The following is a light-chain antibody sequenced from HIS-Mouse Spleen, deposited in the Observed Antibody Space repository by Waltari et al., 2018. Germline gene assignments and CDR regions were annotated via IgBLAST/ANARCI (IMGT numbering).Light chain of an antibody. J-gene: IGLJ2*01. CDR2: EDS. CDR3: YSTDSSGNHRV. V-gene: IGLV3-10*01. Sequence: SYELTQPPSVSVSPGQTARITCSGDALPKKYAYWYQQKSGQAPLLVIYEDSKRPSGLPGGFAGSSSGTMATLTISGAQVEDEADYYCYSTDSSGNHRVFGGGTKLTVL. CDR1: ALPKKY.